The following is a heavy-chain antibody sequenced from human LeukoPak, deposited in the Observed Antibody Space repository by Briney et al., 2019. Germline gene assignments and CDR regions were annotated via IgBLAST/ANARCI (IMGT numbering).Heavy chain of an antibody. J-gene: IGHJ4*02. V-gene: IGHV4-59*08. Sequence: SETLSLTCTVSGGSISSYYWSWIRQPPGKELEWIGYIYYSGSTNYNPSLKSRVTISVDTSKNQFSLKLSSVTAADTAVYYCARSAYDSSGYYWFFDYWGQGTLVTVSS. CDR2: IYYSGST. CDR3: ARSAYDSSGYYWFFDY. CDR1: GGSISSYY. D-gene: IGHD3-22*01.